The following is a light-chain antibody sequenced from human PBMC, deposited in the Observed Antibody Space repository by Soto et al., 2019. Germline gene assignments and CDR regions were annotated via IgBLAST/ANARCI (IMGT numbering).Light chain of an antibody. J-gene: IGKJ4*01. CDR3: QQSYNTPLT. V-gene: IGKV1-39*01. CDR1: QNIGTY. CDR2: DES. Sequence: DIQMTQSPSSMSSSVEERVTVSCRASQNIGTYLNWYQQKSGQAPKVLISDESSLQSGVPSRFSGSGSGTDFTLTISSLQPEDYATYYCQQSYNTPLTFGGGTKVEI.